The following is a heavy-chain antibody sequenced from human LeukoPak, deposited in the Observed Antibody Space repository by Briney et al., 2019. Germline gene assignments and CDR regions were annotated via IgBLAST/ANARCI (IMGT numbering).Heavy chain of an antibody. CDR2: IYYSGST. J-gene: IGHJ4*02. CDR1: GGSISSSSYY. Sequence: PSETLSLTCTVSGGSISSSSYYWGWIRQPPGKGLEWIGYIYYSGSTNYNPSLKSRVTISVDTSKNQFSLKLSSVTAADTAVYYCGGGSYGRGYFDYWGQGTLVTVSS. D-gene: IGHD1-26*01. CDR3: GGGSYGRGYFDY. V-gene: IGHV4-61*05.